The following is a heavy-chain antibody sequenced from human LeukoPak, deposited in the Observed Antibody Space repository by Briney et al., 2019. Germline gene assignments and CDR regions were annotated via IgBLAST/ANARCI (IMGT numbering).Heavy chain of an antibody. CDR1: GFTFSSYW. CDR2: IKQDGSEK. J-gene: IGHJ6*03. Sequence: GGSLRLSCAASGFTFSSYWMSWVRQAPGKGLEWVANIKQDGSEKYYVDSVKGRFTISRDNAKNSLYLQMNSLRAEGTAVYYCARARIVVVPAAYYMDVWGKGTTVTVSS. D-gene: IGHD2-2*01. V-gene: IGHV3-7*03. CDR3: ARARIVVVPAAYYMDV.